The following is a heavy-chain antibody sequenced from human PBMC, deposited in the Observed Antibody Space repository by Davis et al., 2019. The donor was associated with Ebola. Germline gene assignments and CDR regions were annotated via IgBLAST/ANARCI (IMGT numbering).Heavy chain of an antibody. D-gene: IGHD6-13*01. CDR2: IYYSGST. CDR1: GGSISSGGYS. J-gene: IGHJ6*02. V-gene: IGHV4-30-4*07. CDR3: ARVRGSWYYYYYGMDV. Sequence: SETLSLTCAVSGGSISSGGYSWSWIRQPPGKGLEWIGYIYYSGSTYYNPSLKSRVTISVDTSKNQFSLKLGSVTAADTAVYYCARVRGSWYYYYYGMDVWGQGTTVTVSS.